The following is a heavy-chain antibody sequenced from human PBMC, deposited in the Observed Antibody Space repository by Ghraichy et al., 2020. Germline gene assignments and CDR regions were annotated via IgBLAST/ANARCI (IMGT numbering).Heavy chain of an antibody. D-gene: IGHD2-2*01. J-gene: IGHJ2*01. V-gene: IGHV4-34*01. CDR2: INHSGST. CDR1: GGSFSDYY. Sequence: SQTLSLTCAVYGGSFSDYYCSWIRQPPGKGLEWIGEINHSGSTNYNPSLKSRVTISVDTSKNQFSLKLGSVTAADTAVYYCARVLVPPGSRYFDLWGRGTLVTVSS. CDR3: ARVLVPPGSRYFDL.